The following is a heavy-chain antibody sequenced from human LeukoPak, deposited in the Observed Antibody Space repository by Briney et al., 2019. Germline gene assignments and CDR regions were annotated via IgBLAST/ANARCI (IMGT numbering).Heavy chain of an antibody. J-gene: IGHJ4*02. Sequence: GGSLRLSCAATGFTFFNYALAWVRQAPGKGLQSVSYISHSGYRTYYTASVLGRFTVSRDNSKNTLYLEMKGLTAEDTAVYYCAKDRRHCTSTFCSGDHFDSWGQGTLVTVSS. CDR2: ISHSGYRT. CDR3: AKDRRHCTSTFCSGDHFDS. V-gene: IGHV3-23*01. CDR1: GFTFFNYA. D-gene: IGHD2-8*01.